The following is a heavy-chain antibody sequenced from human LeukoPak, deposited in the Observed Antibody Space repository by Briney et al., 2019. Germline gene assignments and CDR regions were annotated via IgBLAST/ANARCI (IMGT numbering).Heavy chain of an antibody. D-gene: IGHD5-24*01. CDR1: GFTVSSSY. CDR3: ARDKRGDGYNYPSFDY. J-gene: IGHJ4*02. CDR2: IHSGGDT. Sequence: GGSLRLSCAASGFTVSSSYMAWVRQAPGKGLEWVSVIHSGGDTYYADSVKGRFTISRDNSKNTLYLQMNSLRAEDTAVYYCARDKRGDGYNYPSFDYWGQRTLVTVSS. V-gene: IGHV3-53*01.